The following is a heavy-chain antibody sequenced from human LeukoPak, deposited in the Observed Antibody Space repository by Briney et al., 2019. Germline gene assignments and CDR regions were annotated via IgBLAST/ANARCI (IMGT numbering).Heavy chain of an antibody. CDR1: GYIFTSYV. Sequence: ASVKVCCKASGYIFTSYVISWVREAPGQGLEWMGWINPYNGNANYAQKHQVRSTITKYTSTSTAYMEMRSLSSDDTAVYYGARGPPYSSGWYGLGAFDIWGQGTMVTVSS. J-gene: IGHJ3*02. V-gene: IGHV1-18*01. D-gene: IGHD6-19*01. CDR2: INPYNGNA. CDR3: ARGPPYSSGWYGLGAFDI.